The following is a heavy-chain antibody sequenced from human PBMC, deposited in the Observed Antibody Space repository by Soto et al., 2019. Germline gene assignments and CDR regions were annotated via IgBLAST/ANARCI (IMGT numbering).Heavy chain of an antibody. Sequence: QITLKESGPTLVKPTQTLTLTCTFSGFSLSTSGVGVGWIRQPPGKALEWLALIYWDDDKRYSPSLKCRLTITKDTSKNQVVLTMTNMDPVDTATYYCAHSLLRYFDWLLYGWFDPWGQGTLVTVSS. CDR2: IYWDDDK. V-gene: IGHV2-5*02. CDR3: AHSLLRYFDWLLYGWFDP. D-gene: IGHD3-9*01. J-gene: IGHJ5*02. CDR1: GFSLSTSGVG.